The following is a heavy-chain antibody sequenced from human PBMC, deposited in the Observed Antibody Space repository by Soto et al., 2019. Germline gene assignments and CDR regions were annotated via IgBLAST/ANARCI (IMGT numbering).Heavy chain of an antibody. CDR3: ARYSTDYDILTGYHVDAFDI. CDR1: GYTFTSYD. V-gene: IGHV1-8*01. J-gene: IGHJ3*02. CDR2: MNPNSGNT. Sequence: ASVKVSCKASGYTFTSYDINWVRQATGQGLEWMGWMNPNSGNTGYAQKFQGRVTMTRNTSISTAYMELSSLRSEDTAVYYCARYSTDYDILTGYHVDAFDIWGQGPMVTVSS. D-gene: IGHD3-9*01.